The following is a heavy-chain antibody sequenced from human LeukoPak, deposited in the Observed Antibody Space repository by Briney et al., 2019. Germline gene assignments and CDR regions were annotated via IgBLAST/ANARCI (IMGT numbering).Heavy chain of an antibody. V-gene: IGHV3-48*04. CDR2: ISGNGGVI. CDR3: ARDPRTVRI. Sequence: GGSLRLSCAASGFTFSSYGMSWVRQAPGKGLEWLSYISGNGGVIQYADSVKGRFTISRDNAKNLLYLQMDSLRVEDTAMYYCARDPRTVRIWGQGTLVTVSS. CDR1: GFTFSSYG. J-gene: IGHJ4*02. D-gene: IGHD1-1*01.